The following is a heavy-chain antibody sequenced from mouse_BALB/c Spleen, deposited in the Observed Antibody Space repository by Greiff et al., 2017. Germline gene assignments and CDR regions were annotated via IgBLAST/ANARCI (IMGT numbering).Heavy chain of an antibody. D-gene: IGHD1-1*01. V-gene: IGHV1-20*02. CDR2: INPYNGDT. Sequence: VQLQQSGPELVKPGASVKISCKASGYSFTGYFMNWVMQSHGKSLEWIGRINPYNGDTFYNQKFKGKATLTVDKSSSTAHMELRSLASEDSAVYYCARNYYGSSYPYYFDYWGQGTTLTVSS. CDR3: ARNYYGSSYPYYFDY. CDR1: GYSFTGYF. J-gene: IGHJ2*01.